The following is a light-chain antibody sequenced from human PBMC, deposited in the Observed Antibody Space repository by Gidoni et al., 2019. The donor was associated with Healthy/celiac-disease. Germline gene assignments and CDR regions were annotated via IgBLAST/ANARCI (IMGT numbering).Light chain of an antibody. CDR1: QSISSY. CDR3: QQSYSTLDT. J-gene: IGKJ2*01. V-gene: IGKV1-39*01. CDR2: AAS. Sequence: DIQMTQSPSSLSASVGDRVTITCRASQSISSYLNWYQQKPGKAPKLLIYAASSLQSGVPSRFSGSGSGTDFTLPISSLQPEDFATYYCQQSYSTLDTFGQGTKLEIK.